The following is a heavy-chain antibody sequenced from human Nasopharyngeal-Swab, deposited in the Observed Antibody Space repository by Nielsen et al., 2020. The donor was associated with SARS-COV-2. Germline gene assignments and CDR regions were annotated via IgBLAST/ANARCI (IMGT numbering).Heavy chain of an antibody. CDR1: GGSISSSYW. Sequence: SETLSLTCAVSGGSISSSYWWSWVRKPPGKGLEWIGEISHNGNANYHPSLKSRVTISLDESRNQFSLNLNSVTAADTAVYYCARSRRGAFDYWGQGTLVTVSS. CDR2: ISHNGNA. D-gene: IGHD2-2*01. J-gene: IGHJ4*02. V-gene: IGHV4-4*02. CDR3: ARSRRGAFDY.